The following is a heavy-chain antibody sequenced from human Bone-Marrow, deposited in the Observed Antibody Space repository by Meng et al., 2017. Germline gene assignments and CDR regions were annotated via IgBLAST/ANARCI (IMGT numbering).Heavy chain of an antibody. CDR3: AKVGEQPYSGSYYEGLAFDI. Sequence: GESLKISCAASGFTFSSYAMHWVRQAPGKGLEWVAVISYDGSNKYYADSVKGRFTISRDNSKNTLYLQMNSLRAEDTAVYYCAKVGEQPYSGSYYEGLAFDIWGQGTMVT. J-gene: IGHJ3*02. CDR1: GFTFSSYA. V-gene: IGHV3-30*07. CDR2: ISYDGSNK. D-gene: IGHD1-26*01.